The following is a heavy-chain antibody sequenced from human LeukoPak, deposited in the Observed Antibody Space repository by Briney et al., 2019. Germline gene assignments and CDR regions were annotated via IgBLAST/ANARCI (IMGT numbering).Heavy chain of an antibody. Sequence: GVSLRLSCSPSGFTLSDFHMIWLRQAPGRGLEHVAWISSIDSTTYYAYSVVGRFTILTDNDKDLLSFQKDWVREDDTAVYYCARDPHAGIFDSWGQGTLVTVSS. J-gene: IGHJ4*02. CDR1: GFTLSDFH. CDR2: ISSIDSTT. V-gene: IGHV3-48*02. CDR3: ARDPHAGIFDS.